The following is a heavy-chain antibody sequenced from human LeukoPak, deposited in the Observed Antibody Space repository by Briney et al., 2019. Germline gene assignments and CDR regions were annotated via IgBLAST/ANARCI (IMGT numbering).Heavy chain of an antibody. CDR1: GFTFSHYW. J-gene: IGHJ4*02. Sequence: GGSLRLSCAASGFTFSHYWMSWVRQAPGKGLEWVANINQDGSEKYYVDSVKGRFTISRDNAKNSLYLQMNSLRAEDTAVYYCARDSLIAVAGTVDYWGQGTLVTVSS. CDR2: INQDGSEK. V-gene: IGHV3-7*01. D-gene: IGHD6-19*01. CDR3: ARDSLIAVAGTVDY.